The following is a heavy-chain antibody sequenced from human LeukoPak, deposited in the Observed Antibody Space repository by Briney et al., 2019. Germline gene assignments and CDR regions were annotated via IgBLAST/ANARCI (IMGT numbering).Heavy chain of an antibody. CDR2: IIPIFGTA. Sequence: GASVKVSCKASGGTFSSYAISWVRQAPGQGLEWMGLIIPIFGTANYAQKFQGRVTITADKSTSTAYMELSSLRSEDTTVYYCARSTGIADRGYYYYYMDVWGKGTTVTVSS. CDR3: ARSTGIADRGYYYYYMDV. D-gene: IGHD6-13*01. J-gene: IGHJ6*03. V-gene: IGHV1-69*06. CDR1: GGTFSSYA.